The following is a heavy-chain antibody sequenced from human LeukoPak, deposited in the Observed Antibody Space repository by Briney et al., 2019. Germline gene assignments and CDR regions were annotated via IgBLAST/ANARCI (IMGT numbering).Heavy chain of an antibody. Sequence: GGSLRLSCAASGFTFSSYSMNWVRQAPGKGLEWVSSISSSSSYIYYADSVKGRFTISRDNAKNSLYLQMNSLRAEDTAAYYCARDESLGTTFDYWGQGTLVTVSS. CDR2: ISSSSSYI. D-gene: IGHD1-1*01. CDR3: ARDESLGTTFDY. CDR1: GFTFSSYS. J-gene: IGHJ4*02. V-gene: IGHV3-21*01.